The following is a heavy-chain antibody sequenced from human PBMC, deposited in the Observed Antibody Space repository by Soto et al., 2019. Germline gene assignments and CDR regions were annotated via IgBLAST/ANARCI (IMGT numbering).Heavy chain of an antibody. CDR1: GFTFSSYG. V-gene: IGHV3-33*01. CDR2: IWYDGSNK. D-gene: IGHD4-17*01. CDR3: ARDGGRTVTTGYWYFDL. J-gene: IGHJ2*01. Sequence: QVQLVESGGGVVQPGRSLRLSCAASGFTFSSYGMQWVRQAPGKGLEWVAVIWYDGSNKYYADSVKGRFTISRDNSKNTLYLQMNSLRAEDTAVYYCARDGGRTVTTGYWYFDLWGRGTLVTVSS.